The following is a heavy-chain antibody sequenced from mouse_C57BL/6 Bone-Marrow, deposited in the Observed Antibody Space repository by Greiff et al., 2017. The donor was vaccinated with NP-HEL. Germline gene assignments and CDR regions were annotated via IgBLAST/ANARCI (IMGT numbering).Heavy chain of an antibody. V-gene: IGHV1-82*01. Sequence: QVQLKESGPELVKPGASVKISCKASGYAFSSSWMNWVKQRPGKGLEWIGRIYPGDGDTNYNGKFKGKATLTADKSSSTAYMQLSSLTSEDSAVYFCSFPAPRRTGGYFDVWGTGTTVTVSS. D-gene: IGHD1-1*02. CDR1: GYAFSSSW. J-gene: IGHJ1*03. CDR3: SFPAPRRTGGYFDV. CDR2: IYPGDGDT.